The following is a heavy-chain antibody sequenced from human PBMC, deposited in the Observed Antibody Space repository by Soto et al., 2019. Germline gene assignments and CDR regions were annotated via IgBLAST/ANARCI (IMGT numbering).Heavy chain of an antibody. D-gene: IGHD3-22*01. J-gene: IGHJ4*02. V-gene: IGHV3-33*01. CDR2: IWPDGSNK. CDR3: ARYYYDSSGYYPL. CDR1: GFTFSSYG. Sequence: QVQLVESGGGVVQPGGSLRLSCAASGFTFSSYGMNWVRQAPGKGLEWVAVIWPDGSNKYYADSVKGRFTISRDNSKNTLYLQMNSLRAEDTAVYYCARYYYDSSGYYPLWGQGTLVTVSS.